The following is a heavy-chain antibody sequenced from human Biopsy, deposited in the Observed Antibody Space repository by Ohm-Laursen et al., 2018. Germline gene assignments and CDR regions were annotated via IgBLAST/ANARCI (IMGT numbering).Heavy chain of an antibody. J-gene: IGHJ5*02. CDR3: ARGGGMNYFDP. CDR1: GGSMDRYF. Sequence: SETLSLTCSVSGGSMDRYFWSWIRQPVGKGLEWIGHVFSSGTTNYNPSLNSRVTLSVDMSTNQFSLKMTSMTAPDTGFYFCARGGGMNYFDPWGQGILVSVSS. D-gene: IGHD1-7*01. V-gene: IGHV4-4*07. CDR2: VFSSGTT.